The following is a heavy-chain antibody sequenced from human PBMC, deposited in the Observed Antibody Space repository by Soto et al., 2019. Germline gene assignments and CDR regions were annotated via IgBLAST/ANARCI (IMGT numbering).Heavy chain of an antibody. CDR3: APSYGSGYRALDD. J-gene: IGHJ4*02. V-gene: IGHV1-69*02. CDR2: INPILSMS. Sequence: QVQLVQSGAEVKRPGSSVKVSCKASGDTFAFYSINWVRQAPGLGLEWMGRINPILSMSNYAQRFQGGVTMTAEKSTRTPYIGMNSLRSEETAMYYCAPSYGSGYRALDDWGQRARVTVSS. D-gene: IGHD3-10*01. CDR1: GDTFAFYS.